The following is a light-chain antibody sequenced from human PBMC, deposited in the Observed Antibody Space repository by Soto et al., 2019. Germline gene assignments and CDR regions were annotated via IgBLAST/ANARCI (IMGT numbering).Light chain of an antibody. J-gene: IGKJ1*01. CDR1: QSVRSTY. CDR3: QHYAYSPWT. V-gene: IGKV3-20*01. Sequence: EIVLTQSPGTLSLSPGERATLSCRASQSVRSTYLAWYQQKPGQAPRLLIYGASTRAPGIPDRFSGSGSGTNFPLTISRLEPEDFAYYYCQHYAYSPWTFGQGTKVDIK. CDR2: GAS.